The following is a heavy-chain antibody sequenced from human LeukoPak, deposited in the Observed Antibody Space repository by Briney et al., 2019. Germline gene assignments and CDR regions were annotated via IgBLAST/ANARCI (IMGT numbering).Heavy chain of an antibody. CDR1: GGSISSSSYY. J-gene: IGHJ4*02. V-gene: IGHV4-39*01. Sequence: SETLSLTCTVSGGSISSSSYYWGWIRQPPGKGRNGIGSIYYSGSTYYNPSLKSRVTISVDTSKNQFSLKLSSVTAADTAVYYCARHECRDGYSDLRCGFDYWGQGTLVTVSS. CDR3: ARHECRDGYSDLRCGFDY. D-gene: IGHD5-24*01. CDR2: IYYSGST.